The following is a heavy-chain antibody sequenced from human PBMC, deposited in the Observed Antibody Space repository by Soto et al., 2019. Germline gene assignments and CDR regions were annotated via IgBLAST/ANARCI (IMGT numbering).Heavy chain of an antibody. CDR2: IFHSGNT. J-gene: IGHJ6*02. Sequence: QVQLQESGPGLVKPSGTLSLTCAVSSGSIDTTNWWSWVRQPPGKGLEWIGEIFHSGNTYYNPSRASRVTIAVDTSKNQFSLNLRSVTAADRVVYYCARRTWGMDVWGQGTTVTVSS. CDR3: ARRTWGMDV. V-gene: IGHV4-4*02. CDR1: SGSIDTTNW. D-gene: IGHD2-8*01.